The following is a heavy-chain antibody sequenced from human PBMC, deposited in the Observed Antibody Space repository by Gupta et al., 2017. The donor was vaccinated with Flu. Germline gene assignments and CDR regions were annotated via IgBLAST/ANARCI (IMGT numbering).Heavy chain of an antibody. CDR1: GYTFNNFV. V-gene: IGHV1-18*01. CDR2: CSTYTGYK. CDR3: ARDLRVSTRYRSNLHLSY. D-gene: IGHD5/OR15-5a*01. Sequence: QVQLAQSGAAVKKPGASVPVSCQASGYTFNNFVITWVRQAPGQGLEWMGWCSTYTGYKNLKKNRQGIGTMTADTAASTAYLELRSLNYEENEVYDCARDLRVSTRYRSNLHLSYWGQGAPVTVSS. J-gene: IGHJ4*02.